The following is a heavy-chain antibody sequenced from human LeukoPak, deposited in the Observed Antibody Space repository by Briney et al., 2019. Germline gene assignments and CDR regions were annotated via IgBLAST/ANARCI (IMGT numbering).Heavy chain of an antibody. J-gene: IGHJ4*02. CDR1: GFTFRSYW. D-gene: IGHD2-2*01. V-gene: IGHV3-7*01. CDR2: IKEDGSER. CDR3: ARDLDVETVAMPWGY. Sequence: GGSLRLSCATSGFTFRSYWMSWVRQAPGKGPEWVANIKEDGSERNYVDSVKGRFTISRDNAQNSLYLQLNSLRAADTAVYYCARDLDVETVAMPWGYWGQGTLVTVSS.